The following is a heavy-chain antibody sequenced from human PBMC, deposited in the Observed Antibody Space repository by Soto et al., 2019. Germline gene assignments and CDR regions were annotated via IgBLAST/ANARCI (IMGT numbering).Heavy chain of an antibody. CDR1: GFTFSSYG. J-gene: IGHJ6*02. V-gene: IGHV3-33*01. CDR2: IWYDGSNK. D-gene: IGHD6-13*01. CDR3: ARGSSWYYYGMDV. Sequence: QVQLVESGGGVVQPGRSLRLSCAASGFTFSSYGMHWVRQAPGKGLEWVAVIWYDGSNKYYADSVKGRFTISRDNSKNTLYLQMNSLRAEDTAVYYCARGSSWYYYGMDVWGQGTTVTVSS.